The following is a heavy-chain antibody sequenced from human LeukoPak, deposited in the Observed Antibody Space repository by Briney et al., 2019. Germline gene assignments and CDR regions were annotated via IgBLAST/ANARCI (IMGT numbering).Heavy chain of an antibody. CDR3: ARDVGFYYYDSRGYGPVDY. Sequence: ASVKVSCKASGYTFTGYYIHWVRQAPGQGLEWMGWIYPNSGDTNSAQKFQGRVTMTRDTSISTSYMELNRLTSDDTAVYYCARDVGFYYYDSRGYGPVDYWGQGTLVTVSS. CDR2: IYPNSGDT. CDR1: GYTFTGYY. J-gene: IGHJ4*02. V-gene: IGHV1-2*02. D-gene: IGHD3-22*01.